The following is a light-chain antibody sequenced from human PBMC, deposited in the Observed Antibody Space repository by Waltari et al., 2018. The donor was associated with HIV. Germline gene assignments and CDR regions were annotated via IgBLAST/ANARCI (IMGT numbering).Light chain of an antibody. CDR2: DNN. CDR3: GTWDSSLSAYVV. V-gene: IGLV1-51*01. CDR1: SSNLGNNY. Sequence: QSVLTQPPSVSAAPGQKVPISCPGASSNLGNNYVSWYQQLPGTAPKLLIYDNNNRPSGIPDRFSGSKSGTSATLGITGLQTGDEADYYCGTWDSSLSAYVVFGGGTKLTVL. J-gene: IGLJ2*01.